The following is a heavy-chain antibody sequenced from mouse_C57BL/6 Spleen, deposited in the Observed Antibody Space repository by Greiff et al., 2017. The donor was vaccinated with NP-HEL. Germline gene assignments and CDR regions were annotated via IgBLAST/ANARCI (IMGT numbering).Heavy chain of an antibody. Sequence: QVHVKQPGAELVKPGASVKLSCKASGYTFTSYWMHWVKQRPGRGLEWIGRIDPNSGGTKYNEKFKSKATLTVDKPSSTAYMQLSSLTSEDSAVYYCARCDYDVDYYAMDYWGQGTSVTVSS. V-gene: IGHV1-72*01. CDR2: IDPNSGGT. D-gene: IGHD2-4*01. CDR3: ARCDYDVDYYAMDY. CDR1: GYTFTSYW. J-gene: IGHJ4*01.